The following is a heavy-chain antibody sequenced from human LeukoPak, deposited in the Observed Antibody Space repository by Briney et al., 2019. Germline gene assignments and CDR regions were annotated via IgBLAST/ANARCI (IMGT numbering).Heavy chain of an antibody. CDR1: GFTFSRYA. V-gene: IGHV3-30*04. J-gene: IGHJ3*02. CDR3: ARHRSGGSQDDAFDI. CDR2: ISYDGSNK. Sequence: GRSLRLSCAASGFTFSRYAMHWVRQGPGKGLEWVAAISYDGSNKKYADSVKGRFTISRDNSKNTLYLQMNSLRAEDTAVYYCARHRSGGSQDDAFDIWGQGTMVTVSS. D-gene: IGHD2-15*01.